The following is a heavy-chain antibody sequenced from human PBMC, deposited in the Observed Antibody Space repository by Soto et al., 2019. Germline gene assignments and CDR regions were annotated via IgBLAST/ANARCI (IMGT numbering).Heavy chain of an antibody. J-gene: IGHJ4*02. Sequence: PGGSLRLSCAASGFTFSSYAMSWVRQAPGKGLEWVSAISGSGGSTYYADSVKGRFTIARDNSKNTLYLQMTSLRAEDTAVYYCAKVWSRYYYDSSGFYWGQGTLVTVSS. CDR1: GFTFSSYA. D-gene: IGHD3-22*01. CDR2: ISGSGGST. V-gene: IGHV3-23*01. CDR3: AKVWSRYYYDSSGFY.